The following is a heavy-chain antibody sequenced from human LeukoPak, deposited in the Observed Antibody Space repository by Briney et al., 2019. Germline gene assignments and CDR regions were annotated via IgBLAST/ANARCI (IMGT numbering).Heavy chain of an antibody. V-gene: IGHV4-38-2*01. CDR1: GFTFSSYA. CDR3: ARGSYYYGSGSYYYYYYYMDV. D-gene: IGHD3-10*01. J-gene: IGHJ6*03. CDR2: IYYSGST. Sequence: GSLRLSCAASGFTFSSYAMSWVRQPPGKGLEWIGSIYYSGSTYYNPSLKSRVTISVDTSKNQFSLKLSSVTAADTAVYYCARGSYYYGSGSYYYYYYYMDVWGKGTTVTVSS.